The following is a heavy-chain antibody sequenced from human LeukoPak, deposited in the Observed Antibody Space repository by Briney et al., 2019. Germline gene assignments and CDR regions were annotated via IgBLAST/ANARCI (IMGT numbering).Heavy chain of an antibody. CDR1: GYTFTSYG. Sequence: ASVKVSCKASGYTFTSYGISWVRQAPGQGLEWMGWIDPNSGDTNYAQRFQGRVTMTRDTSIGTAYMELSGLRSHDTALYYCARAGGYGLIDYWGQGTMVTVSS. J-gene: IGHJ4*02. CDR2: IDPNSGDT. CDR3: ARAGGYGLIDY. V-gene: IGHV1-2*02. D-gene: IGHD5-18*01.